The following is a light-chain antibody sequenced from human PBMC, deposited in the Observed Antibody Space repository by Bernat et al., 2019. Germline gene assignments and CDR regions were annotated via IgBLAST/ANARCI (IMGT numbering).Light chain of an antibody. V-gene: IGKV3-20*01. CDR1: QSVSSSY. Sequence: EIVLTQSPGTLSLSPGERATLSCRASQSVSSSYLAWYQQKPGQAPRLLIYGASSRATGIPDRFSGSGSGTDFTLTISSLEPEDFAVYYCQQYCSSIFTFGPETKVDIK. J-gene: IGKJ3*01. CDR2: GAS. CDR3: QQYCSSIFT.